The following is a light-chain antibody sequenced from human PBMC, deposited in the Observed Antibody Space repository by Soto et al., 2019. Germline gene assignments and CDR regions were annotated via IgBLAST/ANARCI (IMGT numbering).Light chain of an antibody. V-gene: IGKV1-5*01. Sequence: TSTLSASVGDRVTITCRASQSISSCLAWYQQKPGKAPKLLIYDASSLESGVPSRFSGSGSGTEFTLTISCLQPDDFATYYCQQYNSYPWTFGQGTKVDI. CDR1: QSISSC. CDR3: QQYNSYPWT. CDR2: DAS. J-gene: IGKJ1*01.